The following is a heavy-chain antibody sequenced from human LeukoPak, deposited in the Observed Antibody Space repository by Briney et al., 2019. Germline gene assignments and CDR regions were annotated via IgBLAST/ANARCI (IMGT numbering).Heavy chain of an antibody. CDR2: MKQDGREK. D-gene: IGHD6-19*01. CDR3: ARGGGSGRWGSAFDM. CDR1: GFTFTNYW. V-gene: IGHV3-7*01. Sequence: GGSLRLSCVASGFTFTNYWMTWVRQAPGKGLEWVANMKQDGREKYYVDSVKGRFTISRDNAKNSLYLQMNSLRDEDTAVYYCARGGGSGRWGSAFDMWGQGTLVTVSS. J-gene: IGHJ3*02.